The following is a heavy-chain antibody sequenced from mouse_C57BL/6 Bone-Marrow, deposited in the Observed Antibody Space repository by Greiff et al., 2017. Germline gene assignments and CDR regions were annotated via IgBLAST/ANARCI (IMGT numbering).Heavy chain of an antibody. CDR3: ARLAY. V-gene: IGHV5-6*01. CDR1: GFTFSSYG. CDR2: ISSGGSYT. J-gene: IGHJ3*01. Sequence: EVKLQESGGDLVKPGGSLKLSCAASGFTFSSYGMSWVRQTPDKRLEWVATISSGGSYTYYPDSVKGRFTISRDNAKNTLYLQMSSLKSEDTAMYYCARLAYWGQGTLVTVSA.